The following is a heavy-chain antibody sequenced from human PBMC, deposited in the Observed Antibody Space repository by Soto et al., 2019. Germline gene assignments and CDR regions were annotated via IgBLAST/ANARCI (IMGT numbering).Heavy chain of an antibody. V-gene: IGHV1-18*01. Sequence: ASVKVSCKASGYTFTSYGISWVRQAPGQGLEWMGWIATYNGHTDYPQKLQGRVTMTADTTTGTAYMELRNLRSDDTAVYYCARGGNSYHYYMDIWGKGTPVTVS. D-gene: IGHD3-16*01. J-gene: IGHJ6*03. CDR1: GYTFTSYG. CDR2: IATYNGHT. CDR3: ARGGNSYHYYMDI.